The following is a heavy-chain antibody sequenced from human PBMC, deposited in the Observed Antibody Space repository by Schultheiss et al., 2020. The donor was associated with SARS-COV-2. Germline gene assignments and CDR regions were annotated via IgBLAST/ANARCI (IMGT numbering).Heavy chain of an antibody. J-gene: IGHJ6*02. Sequence: GGSLRLSCAASGFTFSSYGMHWVRQAPGKGLEWVAVIWYDGSNKYYADSVKGRFTISRDNAKNSLYLQMNSLRAEDTAVYYCAREQYGLDVWGQGTTVTVSS. CDR1: GFTFSSYG. V-gene: IGHV3-33*01. CDR3: AREQYGLDV. CDR2: IWYDGSNK.